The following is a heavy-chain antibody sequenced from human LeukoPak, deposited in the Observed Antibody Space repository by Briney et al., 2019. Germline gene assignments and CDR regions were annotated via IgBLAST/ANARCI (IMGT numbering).Heavy chain of an antibody. CDR2: IIPILGIT. CDR1: GGTFSNYA. V-gene: IGHV1-69*04. D-gene: IGHD2-15*01. J-gene: IGHJ4*02. CDR3: ARDSRIAPYYFDY. Sequence: SVKVSCKASGGTFSNYAISWVRRAPGQGLEWMGRIIPILGITNYAQKFQGRVTMTTDTSTSTAYMELWSLRSDDTAVYYCARDSRIAPYYFDYWGQGTLVTVSS.